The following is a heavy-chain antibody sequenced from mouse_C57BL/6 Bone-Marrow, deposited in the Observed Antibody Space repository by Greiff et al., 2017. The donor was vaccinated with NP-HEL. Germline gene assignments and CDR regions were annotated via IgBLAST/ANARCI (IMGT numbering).Heavy chain of an antibody. CDR1: GYTFTDYY. V-gene: IGHV1-26*01. CDR3: ARRRRLYGSSYNYAMDY. D-gene: IGHD1-1*01. CDR2: INPNNGGT. Sequence: VHVKQSGPELVKPGASVKISCKASGYTFTDYYMNWVKQSHGKSLEWIGDINPNNGGTSYNQKFKGKATLTVDKSSSTAYMELRSLTSEDSAVYYCARRRRLYGSSYNYAMDYWGQGTSVTVSS. J-gene: IGHJ4*01.